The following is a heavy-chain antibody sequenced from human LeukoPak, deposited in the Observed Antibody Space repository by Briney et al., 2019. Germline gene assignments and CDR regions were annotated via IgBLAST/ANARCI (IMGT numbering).Heavy chain of an antibody. Sequence: GGSLRLSCAAAGFSVGSDYITWGRQAPGKGLECVSVIYRGGSTYYADSVKGRFTISRHNTKNTLYLQMNRLRAADRAIYYCSSSSPTSYTDYWGQGPLVTVSS. CDR2: IYRGGST. V-gene: IGHV3-53*04. CDR1: GFSVGSDY. CDR3: SSSSPTSYTDY. J-gene: IGHJ4*02. D-gene: IGHD6-13*01.